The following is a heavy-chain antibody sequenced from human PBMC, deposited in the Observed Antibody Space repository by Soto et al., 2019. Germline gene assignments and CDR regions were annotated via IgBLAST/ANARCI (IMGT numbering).Heavy chain of an antibody. J-gene: IGHJ3*02. Sequence: SETLSLTCTVSGGSISSYYWSWIRQPPGKGLEWIGYIYYSGSTNYNPSLKSRVTISVDTSKNQFSLKLSSVTAADTAVYYCARVRHPGYCSGCSCYPPGAFDIWGQGTMVTVSS. D-gene: IGHD2-15*01. CDR1: GGSISSYY. CDR3: ARVRHPGYCSGCSCYPPGAFDI. V-gene: IGHV4-59*08. CDR2: IYYSGST.